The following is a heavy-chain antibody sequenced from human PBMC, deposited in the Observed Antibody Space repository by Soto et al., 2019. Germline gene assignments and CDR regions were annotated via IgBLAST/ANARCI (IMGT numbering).Heavy chain of an antibody. CDR1: GYTFTSYD. Sequence: ASVKVSCKASGYTFTSYDINWVRQATGQGLEWMGWMNPNSGNTGYAQKFQGRVTMTRNTSISTAYMELSSLRSEDTAVYYCARSPYYDFWSGSTLFSFSFYMDVWGKGTTVTVSS. V-gene: IGHV1-8*01. J-gene: IGHJ6*03. CDR3: ARSPYYDFWSGSTLFSFSFYMDV. CDR2: MNPNSGNT. D-gene: IGHD3-3*01.